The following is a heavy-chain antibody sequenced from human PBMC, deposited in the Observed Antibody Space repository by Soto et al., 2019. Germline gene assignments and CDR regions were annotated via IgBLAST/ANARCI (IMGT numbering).Heavy chain of an antibody. CDR2: INPNSGGT. D-gene: IGHD3-16*02. CDR3: AREGHYDYVWGSYRGPPLGYFDY. V-gene: IGHV1-2*02. J-gene: IGHJ4*02. CDR1: GYTFTGYY. Sequence: GASVEVSCKASGYTFTGYYMHWVRQAPGQGPEWMGWINPNSGGTNYAQKFQGRVTMTRDTSISTAYMELSRLRSDDTAVYYCAREGHYDYVWGSYRGPPLGYFDYWGQGTLVTVSS.